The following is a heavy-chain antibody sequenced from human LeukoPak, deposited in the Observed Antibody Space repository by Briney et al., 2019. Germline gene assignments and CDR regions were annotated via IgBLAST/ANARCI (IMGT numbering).Heavy chain of an antibody. CDR1: GFTFSSYA. Sequence: GGSLRLSCAASGFTFSSYAMSWVRQAPGKGLEWVSAISGSGGSTYYTDSVKGRFTISRDNSKNTLYLQMNSLRAEDTAVYYCAKDRGVVVPAAPCYWGQGTLVTVSS. J-gene: IGHJ4*02. V-gene: IGHV3-23*01. CDR3: AKDRGVVVPAAPCY. D-gene: IGHD2-2*01. CDR2: ISGSGGST.